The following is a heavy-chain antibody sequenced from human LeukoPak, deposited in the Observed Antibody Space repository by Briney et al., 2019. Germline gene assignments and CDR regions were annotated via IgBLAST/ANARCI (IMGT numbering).Heavy chain of an antibody. CDR1: GFTFSSYG. CDR2: IWYDGSNK. V-gene: IGHV3-33*01. J-gene: IGHJ4*02. Sequence: PGGSLRLSCAASGFTFSSYGMHWVRQAPGKGLEWVAVIWYDGSNKYYADSVKGRFTISRVNSKNTLYLQMNSLRAEDTAVYYYARGDHYYDGSGYSFDYWGQGTLVTVSS. CDR3: ARGDHYYDGSGYSFDY. D-gene: IGHD3-22*01.